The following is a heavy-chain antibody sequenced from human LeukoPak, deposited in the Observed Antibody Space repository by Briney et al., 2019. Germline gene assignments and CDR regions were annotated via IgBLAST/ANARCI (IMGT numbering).Heavy chain of an antibody. CDR3: AALPDRYGDYYYYYGMDV. D-gene: IGHD4-17*01. CDR1: GFAFTSSA. CDR2: IVVGSGNT. J-gene: IGHJ6*02. Sequence: VKVSCKASGFAFTSSAMQWVRQARGQRLEWIGWIVVGSGNTNYAQKFQERVTITRDMSTSTAYMELSSLRSEDTAVYYCAALPDRYGDYYYYYGMDVWGQGTTVTVSS. V-gene: IGHV1-58*02.